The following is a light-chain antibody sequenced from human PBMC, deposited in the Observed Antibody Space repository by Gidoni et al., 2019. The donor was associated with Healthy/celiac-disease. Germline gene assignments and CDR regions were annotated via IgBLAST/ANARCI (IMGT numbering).Light chain of an antibody. Sequence: DIVLTQSPGTLSLSPGERATPSCRASQSVSSSYLAWYQQKPGQAPRLLIYGASSRATGIPDRFSGSGSGTDFTLTISRLEPEDFAVYYCQQYGSSPTWTFGQXTKVEIK. CDR3: QQYGSSPTWT. J-gene: IGKJ1*01. CDR1: QSVSSSY. CDR2: GAS. V-gene: IGKV3-20*01.